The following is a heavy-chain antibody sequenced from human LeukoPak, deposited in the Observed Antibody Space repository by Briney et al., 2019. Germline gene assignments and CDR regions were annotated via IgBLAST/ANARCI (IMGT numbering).Heavy chain of an antibody. Sequence: PSETLSLTCTVSGGSISSGDYYWSWIRQPPGKGLEWTGYIYYSGSTYYNPSLKSRVTISVDTSKNQFSLKLSSVTAADTAVYYCARGPLRIGPRRYYDILTGYSTYYFDYWGQGTLVTVSS. CDR1: GGSISSGDYY. J-gene: IGHJ4*02. V-gene: IGHV4-30-4*01. CDR2: IYYSGST. D-gene: IGHD3-9*01. CDR3: ARGPLRIGPRRYYDILTGYSTYYFDY.